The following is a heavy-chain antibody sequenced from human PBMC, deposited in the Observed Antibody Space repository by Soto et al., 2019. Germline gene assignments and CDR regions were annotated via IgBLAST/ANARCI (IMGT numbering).Heavy chain of an antibody. J-gene: IGHJ6*02. Sequence: EVQLVESGGGLVEPGGSLRLSCAASGFTFSNAWMSWVRQAPGKGLEWVGRIKSKTDGATTDYAAPVKGRFTISREDSKNTLYLQMNSLKTEDTAVYYCTARLHCPFYYYYCMDVWGQGTTVTVSS. CDR3: TARLHCPFYYYYCMDV. V-gene: IGHV3-15*01. D-gene: IGHD5-18*01. CDR1: GFTFSNAW. CDR2: IKSKTDGATT.